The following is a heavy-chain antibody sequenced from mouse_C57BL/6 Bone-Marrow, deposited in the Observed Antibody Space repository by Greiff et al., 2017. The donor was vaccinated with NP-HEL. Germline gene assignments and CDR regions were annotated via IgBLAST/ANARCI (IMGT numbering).Heavy chain of an antibody. D-gene: IGHD4-1*01. V-gene: IGHV1-59*01. J-gene: IGHJ3*01. CDR3: ARSHELGLFAD. CDR1: GYTFTSYW. CDR2: IDPSDSYT. Sequence: QVQLQQSGAELVRPGTSVKLSCKASGYTFTSYWMHWVKQRPGQGLEWIGVIDPSDSYTNYNQKFKGKATLTVDTSSSTAYKQLSSLTAEDSAVYYCARSHELGLFADWGQGTLVTVSA.